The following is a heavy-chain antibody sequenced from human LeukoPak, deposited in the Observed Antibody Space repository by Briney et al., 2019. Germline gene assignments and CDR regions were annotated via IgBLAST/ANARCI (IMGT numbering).Heavy chain of an antibody. CDR1: GYTLTELS. D-gene: IGHD2-2*01. J-gene: IGHJ5*02. Sequence: ASVKVSFKVSGYTLTELSMHWVRQAPGKGLEWMGGFDPEDGETIYAQKFQGRVTMTEDTSTDTAYMELSSLRSEDTAVYYCATVLPAAMPDENNWFDPWGQGTLVTVSS. V-gene: IGHV1-24*01. CDR3: ATVLPAAMPDENNWFDP. CDR2: FDPEDGET.